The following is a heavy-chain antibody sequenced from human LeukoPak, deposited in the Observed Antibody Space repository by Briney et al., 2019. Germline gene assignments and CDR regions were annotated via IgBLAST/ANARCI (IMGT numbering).Heavy chain of an antibody. CDR1: GFTFSSYG. J-gene: IGHJ1*01. Sequence: GGSLRLSCAASGFTFSSYGMHWVRQAPGKRLEWVAVIWYDGSNKYYADSVKGRFTISRDNSKNTLYLQMNSLRAEDTAVYYCAKASPCSSTSCYTGAEYFQHWGQGTLVTVSS. CDR3: AKASPCSSTSCYTGAEYFQH. V-gene: IGHV3-33*06. D-gene: IGHD2-2*02. CDR2: IWYDGSNK.